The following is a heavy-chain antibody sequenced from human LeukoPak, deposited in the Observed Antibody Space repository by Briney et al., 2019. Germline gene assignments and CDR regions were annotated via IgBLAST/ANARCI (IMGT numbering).Heavy chain of an antibody. Sequence: SETLSLTCAVSGGSISSGGYSWSWIRQPPGKGLEWIGYIYHSGSTYYNPSLKSRVTISVDRSKNQFSLKLSSVTAADTAVYYCARGSYDFWWWYSWFDPWGQGTLVTVSS. D-gene: IGHD3-3*01. J-gene: IGHJ5*02. CDR1: GGSISSGGYS. CDR2: IYHSGST. CDR3: ARGSYDFWWWYSWFDP. V-gene: IGHV4-30-2*01.